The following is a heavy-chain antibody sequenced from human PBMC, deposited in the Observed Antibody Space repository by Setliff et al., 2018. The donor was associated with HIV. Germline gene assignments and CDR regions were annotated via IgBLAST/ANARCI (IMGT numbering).Heavy chain of an antibody. D-gene: IGHD1-1*01. CDR3: ARTSTTTGTTLNWFDP. J-gene: IGHJ5*02. CDR1: GFTFSSHS. CDR2: ISSNIIYI. V-gene: IGHV3-21*01. Sequence: GGSLRLSCAASGFTFSSHSMTWVRQAPGKGLEWISSISSNIIYIYYADSVRGRFTISRDNAKNSLYLQMNSLRVEDTAVYYCARTSTTTGTTLNWFDPWGQGTLVTVSS.